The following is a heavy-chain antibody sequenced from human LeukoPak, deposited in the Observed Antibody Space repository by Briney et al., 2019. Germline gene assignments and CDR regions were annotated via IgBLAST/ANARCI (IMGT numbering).Heavy chain of an antibody. CDR1: GGSISTSNYY. CDR2: IFYSGST. V-gene: IGHV4-39*07. J-gene: IGHJ3*02. D-gene: IGHD3-22*01. CDR3: ARSYYDSSGYYLDAFDI. Sequence: PSETLSLTCTVSGGSISTSNYYWGWIRQPPGKGLEWIENIFYSGSTYYSPSLRSRVTISVDTSKNQFSLKLSSVTAADTAVYYCARSYYDSSGYYLDAFDIWGQGTMVTVSS.